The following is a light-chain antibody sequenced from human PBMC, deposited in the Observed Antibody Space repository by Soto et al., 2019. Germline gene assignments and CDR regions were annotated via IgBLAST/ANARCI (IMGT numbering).Light chain of an antibody. V-gene: IGKV3-11*01. CDR1: QSVSTY. CDR2: GAS. J-gene: IGKJ3*01. Sequence: EIVLTQSPATLSLLPGERATLSCRASQSVSTYLAWYQQKPGQAPRLLIYGASNRATGIPGRFSGSGSGTDFTLTISSLEPEDFAVYYCQERSNWPLTFGPGTKVD. CDR3: QERSNWPLT.